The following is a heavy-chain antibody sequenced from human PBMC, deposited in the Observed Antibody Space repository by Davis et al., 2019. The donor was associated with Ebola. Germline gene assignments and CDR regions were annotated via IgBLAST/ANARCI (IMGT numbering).Heavy chain of an antibody. J-gene: IGHJ4*02. D-gene: IGHD5-12*01. CDR1: GGSFSGYY. V-gene: IGHV4-34*01. CDR3: ARGGMGSGYDPLGY. Sequence: PSETLSLTCAVYGGSFSGYYWSWIRQPPGKGLEWIGEINHSGSTNYNPSLKSRVTISVDTSKNQFSLKLSSVTAADTAVYYCARGGMGSGYDPLGYWGQGTLVTVSS. CDR2: INHSGST.